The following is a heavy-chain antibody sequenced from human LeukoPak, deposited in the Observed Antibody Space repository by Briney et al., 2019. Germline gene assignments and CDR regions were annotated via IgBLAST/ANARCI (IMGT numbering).Heavy chain of an antibody. CDR1: GFSFNTFA. V-gene: IGHV3-23*05. Sequence: GGSLRLSCVASGFSFNTFALTWVRQAPGKGLEWVSTISDYPHYADSVRGRFTISRDNSRKTVFLQMNSLTPEDAATYYCTKDSQGSYDGFWYGAYGMDVWGQGTTVTVSS. J-gene: IGHJ6*02. CDR3: TKDSQGSYDGFWYGAYGMDV. D-gene: IGHD4/OR15-4a*01. CDR2: ISDYP.